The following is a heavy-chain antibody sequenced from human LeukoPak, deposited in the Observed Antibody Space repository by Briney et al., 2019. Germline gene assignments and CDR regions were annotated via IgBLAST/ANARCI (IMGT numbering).Heavy chain of an antibody. J-gene: IGHJ4*02. CDR2: ISGSGGST. V-gene: IGHV3-23*01. D-gene: IGHD4-17*01. CDR3: AKVADGYYFDY. CDR1: GLTFSSYS. Sequence: GGSLRLSCAASGLTFSSYSMNWVRQAPGKGLEWVSAISGSGGSTYYADSVKGRFTISRDNSKNTLYLQMNSLRAEDTAVYYCAKVADGYYFDYWGQGTLVTVSS.